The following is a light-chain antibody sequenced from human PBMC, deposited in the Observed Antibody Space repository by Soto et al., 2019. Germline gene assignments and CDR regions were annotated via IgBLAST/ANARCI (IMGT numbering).Light chain of an antibody. CDR1: QRISAY. Sequence: DIQVTQSPSSLSASVGDRVTITCRASQRISAYLNWYQQKTGRAPKLLIYGASNLHSGVPSRFSDSGSGTDFTLTISVLQPEDFATYYCQQSYITPHTFGQGTKVEIK. CDR2: GAS. J-gene: IGKJ1*01. V-gene: IGKV1-39*01. CDR3: QQSYITPHT.